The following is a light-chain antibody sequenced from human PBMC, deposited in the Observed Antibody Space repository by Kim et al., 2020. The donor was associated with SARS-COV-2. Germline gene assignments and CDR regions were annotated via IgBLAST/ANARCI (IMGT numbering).Light chain of an antibody. J-gene: IGLJ1*01. CDR3: QAWDISTLSYV. CDR2: QDS. V-gene: IGLV3-1*01. Sequence: SYELTQPPSVSVSPGQTASITCSGDKLGDKYACWYQQKPGQYPVLVIYQDSKRPSGIPERFSGSNSGNTATLTISGTQAMDAADYYCQAWDISTLSYVFG. CDR1: KLGDKY.